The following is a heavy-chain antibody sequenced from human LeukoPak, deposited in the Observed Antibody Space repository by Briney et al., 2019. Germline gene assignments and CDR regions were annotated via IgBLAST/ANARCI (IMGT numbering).Heavy chain of an antibody. D-gene: IGHD3-16*01. CDR3: AKDFIPSSPGPGAFEY. CDR2: IQYDGTNK. Sequence: GGSLRLSCEASGFDFSRYGFHWVRQAPGKGLEWVSFIQYDGTNKYYADSVKGRFTISRDNSKNTVYLQMNSLRAEDTALYYCAKDFIPSSPGPGAFEYWGQGTLVTVSS. CDR1: GFDFSRYG. J-gene: IGHJ4*02. V-gene: IGHV3-30*02.